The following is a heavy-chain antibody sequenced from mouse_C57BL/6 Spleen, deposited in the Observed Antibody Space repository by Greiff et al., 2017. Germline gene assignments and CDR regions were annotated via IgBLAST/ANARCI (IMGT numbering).Heavy chain of an antibody. V-gene: IGHV1-69*01. CDR2: IDPSDSYT. J-gene: IGHJ1*03. CDR3: ARGVITTVVADWYFDD. CDR1: GYTFPSYW. Sequence: QVQLQQPGAELVMPGASVKLSCKASGYTFPSYWMHWVKQRPGQGLEWIGEIDPSDSYTNYNQKLKGKSTVTVDKSSSPAYMQLSSLTSEDSAVYYGARGVITTVVADWYFDDWGTGTTVTVSS. D-gene: IGHD1-1*01.